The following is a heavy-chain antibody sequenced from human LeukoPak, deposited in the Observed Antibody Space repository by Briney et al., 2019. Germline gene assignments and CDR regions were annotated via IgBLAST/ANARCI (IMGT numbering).Heavy chain of an antibody. Sequence: ASVKVSCKASGYTFTRYYMHWVRQAPGQGLEWMGWINPNSGDTNYSQKFQGRVSMTRDTSINTAYMELSRLTSDDTAVYYCARDLYSSGWTDAFDIWGQGTMVTVSP. CDR2: INPNSGDT. CDR3: ARDLYSSGWTDAFDI. D-gene: IGHD6-19*01. CDR1: GYTFTRYY. J-gene: IGHJ3*02. V-gene: IGHV1-2*02.